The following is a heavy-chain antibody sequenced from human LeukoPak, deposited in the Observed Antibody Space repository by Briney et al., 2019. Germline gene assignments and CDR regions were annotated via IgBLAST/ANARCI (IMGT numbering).Heavy chain of an antibody. D-gene: IGHD3-10*01. J-gene: IGHJ5*02. Sequence: SETLSLTCTVSGGSIGSYYWSWIRQPPGKGLEWIGYFYYSGSTNYNPSLKSRVTISVDTSKNQFSLKLSSVTAADTAVYYCARGSYGSGSYLGLNWFDPWGQGTLVTVSS. CDR2: FYYSGST. CDR3: ARGSYGSGSYLGLNWFDP. CDR1: GGSIGSYY. V-gene: IGHV4-59*01.